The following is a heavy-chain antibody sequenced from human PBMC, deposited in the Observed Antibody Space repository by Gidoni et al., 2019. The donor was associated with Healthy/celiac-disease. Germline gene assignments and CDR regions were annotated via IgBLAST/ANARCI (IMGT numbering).Heavy chain of an antibody. Sequence: GKGLEWIGEINHSGSTNYNPSLKGRVTISVDTSKNQFSLKLSSVTAADTAVYYCARDWVFDFWSGSYWYFDLWGRGTLVTVSS. CDR2: INHSGST. D-gene: IGHD3-3*01. J-gene: IGHJ2*01. CDR3: ARDWVFDFWSGSYWYFDL. V-gene: IGHV4-34*01.